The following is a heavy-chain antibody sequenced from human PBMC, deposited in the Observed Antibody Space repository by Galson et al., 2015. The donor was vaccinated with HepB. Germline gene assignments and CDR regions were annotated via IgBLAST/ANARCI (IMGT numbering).Heavy chain of an antibody. CDR2: ISGSGGST. V-gene: IGHV3-23*01. CDR1: GFTFSSYA. D-gene: IGHD2/OR15-2a*01. J-gene: IGHJ3*02. Sequence: SLRLSCAASGFTFSSYAMSWVRQAPGKGLEWVSAISGSGGSTYYADSVKGRFTISRDNSKNTLYLQMNSLRAEDTAVYYCAKEFLPNSPPTGDAFDIWGQGTMVTVSS. CDR3: AKEFLPNSPPTGDAFDI.